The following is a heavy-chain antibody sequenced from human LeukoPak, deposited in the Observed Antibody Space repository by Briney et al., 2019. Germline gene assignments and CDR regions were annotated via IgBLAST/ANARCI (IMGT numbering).Heavy chain of an antibody. J-gene: IGHJ5*02. V-gene: IGHV1-2*02. D-gene: IGHD6-19*01. CDR2: INPNSGGT. CDR1: GYSLTGYY. CDR3: ARDGSGWYWFDP. Sequence: ASVKVSCKASGYSLTGYYMHWARQAPGQGLEWMGWINPNSGGTNYAQKFQGRVTMTSDTSINTAYMELSRLRSDDTAVYYCARDGSGWYWFDPWGQGTLVTVSS.